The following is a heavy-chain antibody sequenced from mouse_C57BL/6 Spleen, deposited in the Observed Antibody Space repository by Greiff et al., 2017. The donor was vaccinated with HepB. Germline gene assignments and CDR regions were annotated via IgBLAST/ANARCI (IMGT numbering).Heavy chain of an antibody. D-gene: IGHD2-4*01. CDR3: ARRGYDYDGYFDV. CDR2: IDPSDSYT. V-gene: IGHV1-69*01. Sequence: QVQLQQPGAELVMPGASVKLSCKASGYTFTSYWMHWVKQRPGQGLEWIGEIDPSDSYTNYNQKFKGKSTWTVDKSSSTAYMQLSSLTSEDAAVYYCARRGYDYDGYFDVWGTGTTVTVSS. J-gene: IGHJ1*03. CDR1: GYTFTSYW.